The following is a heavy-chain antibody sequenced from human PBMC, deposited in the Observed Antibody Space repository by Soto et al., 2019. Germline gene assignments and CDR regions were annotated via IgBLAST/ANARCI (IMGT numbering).Heavy chain of an antibody. Sequence: EVRLVESGGGLAQPGGSLRLSCAASRFTFSSYAMNWVRQSPGKGLEWVSYISMSGTTMFYADSVKGRFTISRDNAKKSLFLQMNSLRDEDTAMYYCARDAIGDATNWFDPWGQGTLVTVSS. CDR2: ISMSGTTM. CDR1: RFTFSSYA. V-gene: IGHV3-48*02. J-gene: IGHJ5*02. CDR3: ARDAIGDATNWFDP.